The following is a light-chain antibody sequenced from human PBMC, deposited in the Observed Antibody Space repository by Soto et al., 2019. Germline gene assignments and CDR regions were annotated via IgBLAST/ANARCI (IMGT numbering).Light chain of an antibody. Sequence: DIQMTQSPSTLSASVGDRVTITCRASQSISSWLAWYQQKPGKAPKLLIYDASSLESGVPSRFIGSGSGTEFTLTISILQPDDFATYYCQQYNSWTFGQGTKVEIK. V-gene: IGKV1-5*01. CDR2: DAS. J-gene: IGKJ1*01. CDR1: QSISSW. CDR3: QQYNSWT.